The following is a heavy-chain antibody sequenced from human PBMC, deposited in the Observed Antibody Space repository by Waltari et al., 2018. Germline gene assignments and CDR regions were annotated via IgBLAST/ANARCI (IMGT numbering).Heavy chain of an antibody. V-gene: IGHV3-48*03. CDR3: AREGGSGWSYFDQ. CDR1: GFTFSSYE. CDR2: ISSSGSTM. D-gene: IGHD6-19*01. Sequence: EVQLVESGGGLVQPGGSLRLSCAASGFTFSSYEMDWVRQAPGKGLEWVSYISSSGSTMYYADSVKGRFIISRDNAKNSVYLQMNILRGEDTAVYYCAREGGSGWSYFDQWGQGTLVTVSS. J-gene: IGHJ4*02.